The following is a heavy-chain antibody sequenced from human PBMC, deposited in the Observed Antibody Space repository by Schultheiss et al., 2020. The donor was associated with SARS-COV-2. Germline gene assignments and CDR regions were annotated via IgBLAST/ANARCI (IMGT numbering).Heavy chain of an antibody. J-gene: IGHJ6*03. CDR2: INHSGAT. D-gene: IGHD3-3*01. V-gene: IGHV4-34*01. Sequence: SETLSLTCAVYGGSFSGYYWSWIRQPPGKGLEWIGEINHSGATNYNPSLKSRVTISVDTSKNQFSLKLSSVTAADTAVYYCARHGVTIFGVVPFYMDVWGKGTTVTVSS. CDR1: GGSFSGYY. CDR3: ARHGVTIFGVVPFYMDV.